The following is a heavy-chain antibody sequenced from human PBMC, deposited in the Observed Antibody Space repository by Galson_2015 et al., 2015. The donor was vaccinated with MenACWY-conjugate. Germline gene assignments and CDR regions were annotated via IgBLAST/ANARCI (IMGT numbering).Heavy chain of an antibody. J-gene: IGHJ4*02. CDR3: AREVLNIFDS. CDR1: GDSVSGTTVA. D-gene: IGHD3-9*01. CDR2: TYYTSRWYT. V-gene: IGHV6-1*01. Sequence: CAISGDSVSGTTVAWNWIRQSPSRGLEWLGRTYYTSRWYTNYAMSVTRRIAISPDTSKNQVTLQLNSVTPEDTDVYYCAREVLNIFDSWGQGTLVTVSS.